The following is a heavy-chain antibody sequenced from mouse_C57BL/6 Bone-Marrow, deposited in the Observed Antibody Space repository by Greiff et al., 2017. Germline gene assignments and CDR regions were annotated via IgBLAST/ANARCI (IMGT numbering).Heavy chain of an antibody. CDR1: GLTFSDYG. CDR3: AKHWEGYAMDY. J-gene: IGHJ4*01. D-gene: IGHD4-1*01. CDR2: ISSGSSTI. V-gene: IGHV5-17*01. Sequence: EVKLVESGGGLVKPGGSLKLSCAASGLTFSDYGMHWVRQAPEKGLEWVAYISSGSSTIYYADTVKGRFTISRDNAKNTLFLQMTSLRSEDTAMYYCAKHWEGYAMDYWGQGTSVTVSS.